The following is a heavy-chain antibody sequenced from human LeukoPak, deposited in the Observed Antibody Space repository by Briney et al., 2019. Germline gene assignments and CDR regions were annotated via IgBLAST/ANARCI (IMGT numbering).Heavy chain of an antibody. Sequence: GGSQKLSCAASGFTFRGSAIHWVRQPSGKGLEWVGRIRSKANNYATAYAASVKGRFTISRDDSKNTAYLQMNSLKTEDTAVYYCTRRGRGFGELLIDWGQGTLVTVSS. V-gene: IGHV3-73*01. J-gene: IGHJ4*02. CDR1: GFTFRGSA. CDR2: IRSKANNYAT. CDR3: TRRGRGFGELLID. D-gene: IGHD3-10*01.